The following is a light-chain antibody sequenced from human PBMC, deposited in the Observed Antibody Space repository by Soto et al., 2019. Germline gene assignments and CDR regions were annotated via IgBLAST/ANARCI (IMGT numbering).Light chain of an antibody. CDR3: IQAYNYQWT. J-gene: IGKJ1*01. CDR2: AAS. Sequence: IEMTQSPSSLSASVGDRVPITCRARQSISSYLNWYKQKPGKATNLLIYAASSLQSGVTSRLSGSGSGTDFTLNISSLQPEDFATYYCIQAYNYQWTFGQGTKVDIK. V-gene: IGKV1-6*01. CDR1: QSISSY.